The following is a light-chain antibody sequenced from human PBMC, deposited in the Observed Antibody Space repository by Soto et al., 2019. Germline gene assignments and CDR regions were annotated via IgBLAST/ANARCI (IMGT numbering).Light chain of an antibody. Sequence: QSALTQPRSVSGSPGQSVTISCTGTSSDVGGYNYVSRYQQHPGKAPKLMIYDVSKRPSGVPDRFSGSKSGNTASLTISGLQAEDEADYYCCSYAGSYTFPFGTGTKVTVL. CDR2: DVS. V-gene: IGLV2-11*01. CDR1: SSDVGGYNY. CDR3: CSYAGSYTFP. J-gene: IGLJ1*01.